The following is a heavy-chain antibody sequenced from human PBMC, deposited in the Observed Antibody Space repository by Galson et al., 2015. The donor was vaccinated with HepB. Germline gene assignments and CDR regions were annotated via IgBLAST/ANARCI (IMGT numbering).Heavy chain of an antibody. Sequence: SVKVSCKASGGTFSSYAISWVRQAPGQGLEWMGGIIPILGIANYAQKFQGRVTITADKSTSTAYMELSSLRSEDTAVYYCARGEPTHYYYYMDVWGKGTTVTVSS. CDR2: IIPILGIA. J-gene: IGHJ6*03. CDR1: GGTFSSYA. D-gene: IGHD1-14*01. CDR3: ARGEPTHYYYYMDV. V-gene: IGHV1-69*10.